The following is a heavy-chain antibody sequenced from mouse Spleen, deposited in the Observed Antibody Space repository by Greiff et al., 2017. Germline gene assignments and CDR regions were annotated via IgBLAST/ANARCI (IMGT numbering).Heavy chain of an antibody. CDR1: GYTFTDYY. V-gene: IGHV1-76*01. J-gene: IGHJ2*01. D-gene: IGHD2-5*01. CDR3: ARAYYSNSYFDY. CDR2: IYPGSGNT. Sequence: QVQLKESGAELVRPGASVKLSCKASGYTFTDYYINWVKQRPGQGLEWIARIYPGSGNTYYNEKFKGKATLTAEKSSSTAYMQLSSLTSEDSAVYFCARAYYSNSYFDYWGQGTTLTVSS.